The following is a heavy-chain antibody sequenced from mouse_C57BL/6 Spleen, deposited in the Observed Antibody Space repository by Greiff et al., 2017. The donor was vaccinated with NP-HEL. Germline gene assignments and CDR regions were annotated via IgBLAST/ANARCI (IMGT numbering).Heavy chain of an antibody. J-gene: IGHJ4*01. CDR3: TRYGNYVRYYDAMED. CDR2: IDPETGGT. D-gene: IGHD2-1*01. Sequence: QVHVQQSGAELVRPGASVTLSCKASGYTFTDYEMHWVKQTPVHGLEWIGAIDPETGGTAYSQKFKGKAILTADKSSSTAYMELRSLTSEDSAVYYCTRYGNYVRYYDAMEDWGQGTSVTVSS. CDR1: GYTFTDYE. V-gene: IGHV1-15*01.